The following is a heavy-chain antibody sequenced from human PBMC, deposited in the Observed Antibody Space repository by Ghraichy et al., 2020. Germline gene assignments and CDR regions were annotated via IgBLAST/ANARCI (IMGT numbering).Heavy chain of an antibody. CDR1: GFIFSVSW. CDR2: IAKGGSES. V-gene: IGHV3-7*03. Sequence: GGSLRLSCATSGFIFSVSWMTWVRQAPGKGLEWVATIAKGGSESYYVDSVKGRFTISRDDAKNSVYLQMNSLRADDTAVYYCADMEQGGGQGTLVTVSS. D-gene: IGHD1-26*01. CDR3: ADMEQG. J-gene: IGHJ4*02.